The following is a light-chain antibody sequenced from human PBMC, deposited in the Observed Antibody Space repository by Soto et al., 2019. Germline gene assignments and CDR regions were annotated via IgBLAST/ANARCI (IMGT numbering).Light chain of an antibody. CDR2: WAS. V-gene: IGKV4-1*01. CDR1: QSVLYSSNNKNY. CDR3: QQYYSIPLT. J-gene: IGKJ2*01. Sequence: DIVMTQSPDSLAVSLGERATINCKSSQSVLYSSNNKNYLAWYQQKPGQPPKLIIYWASTRESGVPDRFSGSGSGTDFTLTISSLQAEDVAVYYCQQYYSIPLTFGQGTKLVTK.